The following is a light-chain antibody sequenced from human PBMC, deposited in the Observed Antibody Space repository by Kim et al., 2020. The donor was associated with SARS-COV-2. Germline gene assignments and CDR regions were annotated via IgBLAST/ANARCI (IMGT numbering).Light chain of an antibody. CDR1: NIGSKS. J-gene: IGLJ2*01. Sequence: APGKTARITCGGNNIGSKSVHWYQQKPGQAPVLVIYYDSDRPSGIPERFSGSNSGNTATLTISRVEAGDEADYYCQVWDSYSDHVVFGGGTKVTVL. V-gene: IGLV3-21*04. CDR3: QVWDSYSDHVV. CDR2: YDS.